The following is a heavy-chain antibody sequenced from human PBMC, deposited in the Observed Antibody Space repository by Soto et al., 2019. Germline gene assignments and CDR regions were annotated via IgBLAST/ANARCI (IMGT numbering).Heavy chain of an antibody. CDR2: IYPADSYT. Sequence: PGESLKISCKGFGYSFSSYRIAWVRQMPGKGLEWMGLIYPADSYTRYSPSFQGQVTISADKSINTAYLQWTSLTASDTAMYYCARLNDLLDYWGQGTQVTVSS. CDR1: GYSFSSYR. D-gene: IGHD2-15*01. V-gene: IGHV5-51*01. CDR3: ARLNDLLDY. J-gene: IGHJ4*02.